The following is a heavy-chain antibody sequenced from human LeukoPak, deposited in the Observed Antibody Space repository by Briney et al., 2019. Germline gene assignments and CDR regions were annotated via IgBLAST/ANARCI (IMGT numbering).Heavy chain of an antibody. CDR2: IYYSGST. J-gene: IGHJ4*02. D-gene: IGHD6-19*01. CDR3: ARLYSSGWYQI. V-gene: IGHV4-39*01. Sequence: PSETLSLTCTVSGGSISSSSYYWGWIRQPPGRGLEWIGSIYYSGSTYYNPSLKSRVTISVDTSKNQFSLKLSSVTAADTAVYYCARLYSSGWYQIWGQGTLVTVSS. CDR1: GGSISSSSYY.